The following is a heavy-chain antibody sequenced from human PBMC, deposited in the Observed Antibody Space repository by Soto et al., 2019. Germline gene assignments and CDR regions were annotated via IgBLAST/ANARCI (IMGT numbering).Heavy chain of an antibody. CDR1: GYTFTGFY. CDR2: INPNSGGT. V-gene: IGHV1-2*04. D-gene: IGHD3-22*01. J-gene: IGHJ4*02. Sequence: ASVKVSCKASGYTFTGFYMHWVRQAPGQGLEWMGWINPNSGGTNYAQKFQGWVTMTRDTSISTAYMELSRLRSDDTAVYYCARVSQSLYYYYSSLQFDYWGQATLVTVSS. CDR3: ARVSQSLYYYYSSLQFDY.